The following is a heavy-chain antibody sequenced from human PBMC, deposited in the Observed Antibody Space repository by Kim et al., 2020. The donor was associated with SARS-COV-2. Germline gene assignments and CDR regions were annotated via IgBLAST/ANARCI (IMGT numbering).Heavy chain of an antibody. V-gene: IGHV3-23*01. CDR3: AQGPACPGGTCYTWGAF. J-gene: IGHJ3*01. Sequence: GGSLRLSCAASGFTFTSYAMSWVRQTPGKGLEWVSGISGSGGSTYYAVSVKGRFAISRDNSKTPLYLQMNSLRAEDTAIYYCAQGPACPGGTCYTWGAF. CDR1: GFTFTSYA. CDR2: ISGSGGST. D-gene: IGHD2-2*02.